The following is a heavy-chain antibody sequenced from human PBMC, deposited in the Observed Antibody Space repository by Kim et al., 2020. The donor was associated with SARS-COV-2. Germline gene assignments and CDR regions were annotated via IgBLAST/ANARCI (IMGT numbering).Heavy chain of an antibody. Sequence: YYNPTLKSRVTISVDTSKNRFSLKLSSVTAADTAVYYCARGPVGASHFDYWGQGTLVTVSS. V-gene: IGHV4-39*07. CDR3: ARGPVGASHFDY. D-gene: IGHD1-26*01. J-gene: IGHJ4*02.